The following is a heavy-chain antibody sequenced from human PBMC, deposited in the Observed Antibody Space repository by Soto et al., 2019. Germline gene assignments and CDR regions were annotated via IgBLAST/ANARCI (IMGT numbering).Heavy chain of an antibody. CDR3: AKGRGSYYAALDY. D-gene: IGHD3-10*01. Sequence: EVQLLESGGGLVQPGGSLRLSCEGSGFTFSSYAMTWVRQAPGKGLEWVSSISYSGANTDDADSVKGRFTISRDNFKNTLYLQLNSLRAEDTAIYYCAKGRGSYYAALDYWAQGTLVTVSS. J-gene: IGHJ4*02. V-gene: IGHV3-23*01. CDR2: ISYSGANT. CDR1: GFTFSSYA.